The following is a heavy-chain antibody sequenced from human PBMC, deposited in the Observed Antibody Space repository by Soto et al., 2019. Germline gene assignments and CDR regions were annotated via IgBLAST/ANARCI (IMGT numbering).Heavy chain of an antibody. V-gene: IGHV4-34*01. CDR3: ARASDVVVPAAPSGMDV. CDR2: INHSGST. CDR1: GGSFSGYY. Sequence: QVQLQQWGAGLLKPSATLSLTCAVYGGSFSGYYWSWIRQPPGKGLEWIGEINHSGSTNYNPTLKVRVTISVDRSKNQFSLKLSSVTAADTAVYYCARASDVVVPAAPSGMDVWGQGTTVTVSS. D-gene: IGHD2-2*01. J-gene: IGHJ6*02.